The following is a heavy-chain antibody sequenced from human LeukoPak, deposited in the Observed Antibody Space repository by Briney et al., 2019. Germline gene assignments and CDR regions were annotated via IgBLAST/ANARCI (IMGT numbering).Heavy chain of an antibody. CDR3: ARDSGMVRGTVDY. V-gene: IGHV1-46*01. J-gene: IGHJ4*02. Sequence: ASVKVSCKASGYTFTEYYMYWVRQAPGQGLEWMGIINPSGGSTSYAQKFQGRVTMTRDTSTSTVYMELSSLRSEDTAVYYCARDSGMVRGTVDYWGQGTLVTVSS. CDR2: INPSGGST. CDR1: GYTFTEYY. D-gene: IGHD3-10*01.